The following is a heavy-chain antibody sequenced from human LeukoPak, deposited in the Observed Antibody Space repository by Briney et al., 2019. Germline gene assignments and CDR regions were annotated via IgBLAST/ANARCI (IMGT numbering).Heavy chain of an antibody. V-gene: IGHV3-48*01. Sequence: PGGSRRLSCAASGFTFSSYSMNWVRHAPGKGLEWVSYISSSSSTIYYADSVKGRFTISRDNSKNTLYLQMNSLRAEDTAVYYCAREDIAVAGTYFDPWGQGTLVTVSS. CDR2: ISSSSSTI. J-gene: IGHJ5*02. CDR3: AREDIAVAGTYFDP. D-gene: IGHD6-19*01. CDR1: GFTFSSYS.